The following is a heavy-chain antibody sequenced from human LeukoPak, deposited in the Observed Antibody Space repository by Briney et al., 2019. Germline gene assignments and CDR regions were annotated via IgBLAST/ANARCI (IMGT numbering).Heavy chain of an antibody. CDR2: INSDGTST. Sequence: PGGSLRLSCAASGFTFSSHWMHWVRQAPGKGLVWVSRINSDGTSTTYADSVKGRFTISRDNAKNTLYLQMNSLRVEGTAVFHCARVGTYSNGPDNWGQGTLVTVSS. CDR3: ARVGTYSNGPDN. V-gene: IGHV3-74*01. J-gene: IGHJ4*02. D-gene: IGHD3-22*01. CDR1: GFTFSSHW.